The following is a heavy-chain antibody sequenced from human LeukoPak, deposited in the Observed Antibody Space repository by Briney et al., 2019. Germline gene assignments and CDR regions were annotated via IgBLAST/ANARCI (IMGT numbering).Heavy chain of an antibody. J-gene: IGHJ6*03. CDR2: ISAYNGNT. CDR3: ARDTSGMILGHYYYMDV. CDR1: GYTFTSYG. D-gene: IGHD1-26*01. Sequence: ASVKVSCKASGYTFTSYGISWVRQAPGQGLEWMGWISAYNGNTNYAQKLQGRVTMTTDTSTSTAYMELRSLRSDDTAVYYCARDTSGMILGHYYYMDVWGKGTTVTVPS. V-gene: IGHV1-18*01.